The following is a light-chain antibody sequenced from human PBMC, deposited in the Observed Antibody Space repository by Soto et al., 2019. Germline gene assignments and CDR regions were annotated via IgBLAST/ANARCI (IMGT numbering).Light chain of an antibody. Sequence: DIQITQSPSTLSASVGDRVTITCRASQSISTYLAWFQLKPGKAPGLLIYRASSLESGVPSRFSGSGSGTEFTVTISNLQPDDFATYYCQQYDSYPYTFGQGTKLEIK. CDR3: QQYDSYPYT. CDR1: QSISTY. J-gene: IGKJ2*01. CDR2: RAS. V-gene: IGKV1-5*03.